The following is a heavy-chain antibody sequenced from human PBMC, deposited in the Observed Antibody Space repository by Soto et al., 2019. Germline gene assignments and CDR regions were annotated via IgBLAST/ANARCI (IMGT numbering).Heavy chain of an antibody. V-gene: IGHV2-70*11. D-gene: IGHD4-17*01. CDR2: IDWDDDK. Sequence: SGPTLVKPTQTLTLTCTFSGFSLSPSGMCVSWIRQPPGKALEWLARIDWDDDKYYSTSLQTRLTISKDTSKNQVVLTMTNMDPVDTATYYCARIQSDDYGDFYFDYWGQGTLVTVSS. J-gene: IGHJ4*02. CDR3: ARIQSDDYGDFYFDY. CDR1: GFSLSPSGMC.